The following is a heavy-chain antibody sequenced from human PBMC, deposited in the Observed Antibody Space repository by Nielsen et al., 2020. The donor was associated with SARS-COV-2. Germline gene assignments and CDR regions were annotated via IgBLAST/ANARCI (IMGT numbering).Heavy chain of an antibody. V-gene: IGHV5-51*01. CDR2: IYPGDSDT. D-gene: IGHD6-19*01. CDR3: ATSYSSRQNDAFDI. CDR1: GYSFTNYW. Sequence: KVSCKGSGYSFTNYWIGWVRQMPGKGLEWMGIIYPGDSDTRYSPSFQGQVTISADKSFSTAYLQWSSLKASDTAMYYCATSYSSRQNDAFDIWGQGTMVTVSS. J-gene: IGHJ3*02.